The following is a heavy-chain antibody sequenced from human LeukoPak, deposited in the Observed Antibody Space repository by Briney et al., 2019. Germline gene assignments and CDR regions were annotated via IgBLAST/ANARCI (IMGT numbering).Heavy chain of an antibody. D-gene: IGHD4-17*01. J-gene: IGHJ4*02. V-gene: IGHV4-34*01. Sequence: QPPXXGLESIGEINHTGSTIYHPSLKSRVTISVDTSKNQFSLKLNSLTAADTAVYYCAVGGDLPVWGQGTLVTVSS. CDR3: AVGGDLPV. CDR2: INHTGST.